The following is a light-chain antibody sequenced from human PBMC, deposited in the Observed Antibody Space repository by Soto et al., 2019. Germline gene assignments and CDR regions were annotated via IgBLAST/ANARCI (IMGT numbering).Light chain of an antibody. V-gene: IGKV1-33*01. CDR1: QDISNY. CDR3: QQYDNLET. Sequence: DIQMTQSPSSLSASVGDRVTITCQASQDISNYLNWYQQKPGKAPKLLIYDASNLETGVPSRFSGSGSGTDFTFTISSLQPEDIATYYCQQYDNLETFGPGTKVDSK. J-gene: IGKJ3*01. CDR2: DAS.